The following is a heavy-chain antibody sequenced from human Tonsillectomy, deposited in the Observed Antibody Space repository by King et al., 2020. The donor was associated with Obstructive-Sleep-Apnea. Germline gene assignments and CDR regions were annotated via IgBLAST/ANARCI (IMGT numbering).Heavy chain of an antibody. D-gene: IGHD3-10*01. CDR3: ARRPYYGSGSYWYFDV. CDR1: GYDFTNYW. CDR2: IDPKDSYT. V-gene: IGHV5-10-1*01. J-gene: IGHJ2*01. Sequence: VQLVESGAEVKKPGESLRLSCKASGYDFTNYWISWVRQMPGKGLEWMGKIDPKDSYTDYSPSFQGHVTISADKSISTAYLQWSSLKTSDIAMYYCARRPYYGSGSYWYFDVWGRGTLVTVSS.